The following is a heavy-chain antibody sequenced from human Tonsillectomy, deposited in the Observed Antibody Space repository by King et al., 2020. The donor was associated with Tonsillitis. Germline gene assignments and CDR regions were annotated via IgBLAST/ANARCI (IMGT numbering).Heavy chain of an antibody. CDR2: IGTAGDT. Sequence: VQLVESGGGLVQPGGSLRLSCAASGFTFSSYDMHWVRQATGKGLEWVSAIGTAGDTYYPGSVEGRFTISRENAKNSLYLQMNSLRAGDTAVYYCARVGDFWSGYYRGWYFDLWGRGTLVTVSS. CDR3: ARVGDFWSGYYRGWYFDL. J-gene: IGHJ2*01. CDR1: GFTFSSYD. D-gene: IGHD3-3*01. V-gene: IGHV3-13*01.